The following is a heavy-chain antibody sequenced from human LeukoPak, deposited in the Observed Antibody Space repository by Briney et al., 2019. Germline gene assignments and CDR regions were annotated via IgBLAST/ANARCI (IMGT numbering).Heavy chain of an antibody. Sequence: GGSLRLTCAASGFTFSSYAMSWVRQAPGKGLEWVSAISGSGGSTYYADSVKGRFTISRDNSKNTLYLQMNSLRAEDTAVYYCAKGQVGATRKGWFDPWGQGTLVTVSS. J-gene: IGHJ5*02. CDR2: ISGSGGST. CDR3: AKGQVGATRKGWFDP. CDR1: GFTFSSYA. V-gene: IGHV3-23*01. D-gene: IGHD1-26*01.